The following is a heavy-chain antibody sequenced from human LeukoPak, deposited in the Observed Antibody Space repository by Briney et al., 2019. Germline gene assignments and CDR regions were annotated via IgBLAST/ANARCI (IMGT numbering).Heavy chain of an antibody. CDR1: GGSFSGYY. Sequence: SETLSLTCAVYGGSFSGYYWSWIRQPPGKGLEWIGEINHSGSTNYNPSLKSRVTISVDTSKNQFSLKLSSVTAADTAVYYCAPSASTRDNWFDPWGQGTLVTVSS. J-gene: IGHJ5*02. CDR3: APSASTRDNWFDP. CDR2: INHSGST. V-gene: IGHV4-34*01. D-gene: IGHD5-24*01.